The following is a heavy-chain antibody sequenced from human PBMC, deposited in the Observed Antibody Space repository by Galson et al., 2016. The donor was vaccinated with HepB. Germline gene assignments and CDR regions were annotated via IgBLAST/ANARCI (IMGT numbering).Heavy chain of an antibody. CDR1: GFTLSSHW. Sequence: SLRLSCAASGFTLSSHWMHWVRQAPGKGLEWVSGISGYDGNTYYADSVKGRFTISRDNSKKTLYLEMNSLRAHDTALYYCAKESSANWGHRYYYYMDVWGKGTTVTAAS. CDR3: AKESSANWGHRYYYYMDV. V-gene: IGHV3-23*01. J-gene: IGHJ6*03. CDR2: ISGYDGNT. D-gene: IGHD2-2*01.